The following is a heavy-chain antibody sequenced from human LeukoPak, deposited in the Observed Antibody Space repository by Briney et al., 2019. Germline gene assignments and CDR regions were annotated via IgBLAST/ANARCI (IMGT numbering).Heavy chain of an antibody. Sequence: ASVKVSCKASGYSFIRYHIHWVRQAPGQRLEWMGVLKLYDGSISHAQKFQGRVTMTSDTSTSTAYMELSSLRSEDTAVYYCASLRGDYYDSSGYVNWGQGTLVTVSS. CDR1: GYSFIRYH. D-gene: IGHD3-22*01. CDR2: LKLYDGSI. CDR3: ASLRGDYYDSSGYVN. V-gene: IGHV1-46*01. J-gene: IGHJ4*02.